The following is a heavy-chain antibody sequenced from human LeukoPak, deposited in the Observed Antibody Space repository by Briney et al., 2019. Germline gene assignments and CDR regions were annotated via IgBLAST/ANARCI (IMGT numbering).Heavy chain of an antibody. Sequence: SETLSLSCTVSGGSISSYYWSWIRQPPGKGLEWIGYIYYSGSTNYNPSLKSRVTISVDTSTNQFSFKLSTVPAADTTVYYCSRGNSGYDQGYWGQGTLVTVSS. CDR3: SRGNSGYDQGY. V-gene: IGHV4-59*01. D-gene: IGHD5-12*01. CDR2: IYYSGST. J-gene: IGHJ4*02. CDR1: GGSISSYY.